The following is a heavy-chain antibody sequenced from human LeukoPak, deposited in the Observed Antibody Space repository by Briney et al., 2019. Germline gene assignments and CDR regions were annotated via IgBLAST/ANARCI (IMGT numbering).Heavy chain of an antibody. V-gene: IGHV1-69*06. CDR3: ATACSSTSCYNYGYSYYYMDV. J-gene: IGHJ6*03. CDR1: GGTFSSYA. Sequence: ASVKVSCKASGGTFSSYAISWVRQAPGQGLEWMGGIIPIFGAPNYAQKFQGRVTMTEDTSTDTAYMELSSLRSEDTAVYYCATACSSTSCYNYGYSYYYMDVWGKGTTVTVSS. CDR2: IIPIFGAP. D-gene: IGHD2-2*02.